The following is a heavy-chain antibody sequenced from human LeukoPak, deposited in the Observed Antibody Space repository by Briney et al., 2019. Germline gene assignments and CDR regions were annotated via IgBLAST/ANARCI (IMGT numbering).Heavy chain of an antibody. CDR2: IYYSGST. CDR3: ARYDFWSGPNDAFDI. CDR1: GGSISSGDYY. Sequence: KPSQTLSLTCTVSGGSISSGDYYWSWIRQPPGKGLEWIGHIYYSGSTYYNPSLKSRVTISVDTSKNQFSLKLSSVTAADTAVYYCARYDFWSGPNDAFDIWGQGTMVTVSS. J-gene: IGHJ3*02. D-gene: IGHD3-3*01. V-gene: IGHV4-30-4*08.